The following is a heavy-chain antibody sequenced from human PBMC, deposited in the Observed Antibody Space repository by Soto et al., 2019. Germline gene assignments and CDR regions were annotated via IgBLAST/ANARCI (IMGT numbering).Heavy chain of an antibody. Sequence: AGSPRLSSSASGFNFGSYGMSWVRQAPGKGLEWVSGLTASGLNTYYTDSVKGRFTISRDNSRNTVYLQMSGLRVEDTAVFHCAKGLGNAKEVWGQGTTVTVSS. J-gene: IGHJ6*02. D-gene: IGHD2-8*01. CDR3: AKGLGNAKEV. V-gene: IGHV3-23*01. CDR1: GFNFGSYG. CDR2: LTASGLNT.